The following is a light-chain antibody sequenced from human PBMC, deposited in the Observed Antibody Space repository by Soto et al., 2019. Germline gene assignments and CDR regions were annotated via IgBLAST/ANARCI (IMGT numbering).Light chain of an antibody. V-gene: IGLV2-14*01. J-gene: IGLJ2*01. CDR3: SSYTTNSTLI. CDR2: DVS. CDR1: SSDVGGYNY. Sequence: QSVLTQPASVSGSPGQSITISCSGTSSDVGGYNYVSWYQQHLGKAPKLMVYDVSNRPSGVSNRFSGSKSGNTASLTISGLQAEDEADYYCSSYTTNSTLIFGGGSKLTVL.